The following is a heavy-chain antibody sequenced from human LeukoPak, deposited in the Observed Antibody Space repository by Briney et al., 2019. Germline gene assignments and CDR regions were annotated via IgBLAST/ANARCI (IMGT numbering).Heavy chain of an antibody. CDR1: GFTFSSYW. CDR3: ARKTNGIAAFYP. J-gene: IGHJ5*02. Sequence: GGSLRLSCAASGFTFSSYWMHWVRQAPGKGLVWVSSINSDGSSTSYADSVKGRFTISRDNAKNTLYLQMNSLRAEDTAVYYCARKTNGIAAFYPWGQGTLVTVSS. CDR2: INSDGSST. V-gene: IGHV3-74*01. D-gene: IGHD6-13*01.